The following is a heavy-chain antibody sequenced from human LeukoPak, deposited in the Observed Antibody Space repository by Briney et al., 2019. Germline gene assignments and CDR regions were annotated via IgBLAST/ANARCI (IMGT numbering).Heavy chain of an antibody. CDR2: TSSSSSYI. CDR3: ARDDYDYVWGSYRHHYFDY. Sequence: GGSLRLSCAASGFTFSSYSMNWVRQAPGKGLEWVSSTSSSSSYIYYADSVKGRFTISRDNAKNSLYLQMNSLRAEDTAVYYCARDDYDYVWGSYRHHYFDYWGQGTLVTVSS. D-gene: IGHD3-16*02. J-gene: IGHJ4*02. V-gene: IGHV3-21*01. CDR1: GFTFSSYS.